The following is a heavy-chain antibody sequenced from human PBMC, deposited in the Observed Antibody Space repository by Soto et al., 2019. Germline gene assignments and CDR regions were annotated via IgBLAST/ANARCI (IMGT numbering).Heavy chain of an antibody. Sequence: DVQLVESGGHLVQPGGSLRLSCVASGFTFLSHWMNWVRRAPGKGLEWVANIKLDGSEKYYVDSVKGRFTISTDNAKNSLFLQMNSLRVEDTAVYYCARGAPFDPFDSWGQGTLVTVS. CDR2: IKLDGSEK. J-gene: IGHJ5*01. CDR3: ARGAPFDPFDS. V-gene: IGHV3-7*01. CDR1: GFTFLSHW.